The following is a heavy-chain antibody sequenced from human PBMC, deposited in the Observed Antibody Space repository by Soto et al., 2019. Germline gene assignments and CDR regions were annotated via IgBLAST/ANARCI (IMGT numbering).Heavy chain of an antibody. CDR3: ATRTRYYYYMDV. CDR2: IYYSGST. J-gene: IGHJ6*03. CDR1: GGSISSSSYY. D-gene: IGHD1-20*01. V-gene: IGHV4-39*01. Sequence: PSETLSLTCTVSGGSISSSSYYWGWIRQPPGKGLEWIGSIYYSGSTYYNPSLKSRVTISVDTSKNQFSLKLSSVTAADTAVYYCATRTRYYYYMDVWGKGTTVTVSS.